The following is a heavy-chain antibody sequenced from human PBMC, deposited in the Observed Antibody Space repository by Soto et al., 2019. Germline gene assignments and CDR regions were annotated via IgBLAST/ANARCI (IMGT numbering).Heavy chain of an antibody. CDR1: GFTFSSSA. CDR3: ARDSPQGIDY. Sequence: QAGGSLRLSCAASGFTFSSSAMHWVRQAPGKGLEWVAGIAYDGSNKYHADSVKGRFTISRDNSKNTLYVQMNSLRGEDTAVYYCARDSPQGIDYWGQGALVTVSS. D-gene: IGHD3-10*01. V-gene: IGHV3-30-3*01. J-gene: IGHJ4*02. CDR2: IAYDGSNK.